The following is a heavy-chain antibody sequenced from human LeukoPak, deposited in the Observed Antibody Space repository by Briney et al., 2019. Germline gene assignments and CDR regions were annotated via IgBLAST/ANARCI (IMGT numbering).Heavy chain of an antibody. CDR1: GYTFTGYY. Sequence: ASVKVSCKASGYTFTGYYMHWVRQAPGQGLEWMGWINPNSGGTNYAQKFQGRVTMTRDTSISTAYMELSSLRSEDTAVYYCARAGSSSLWFGELLKRRIYYYYYMDVWGKGTTVTISS. D-gene: IGHD3-10*01. J-gene: IGHJ6*03. CDR3: ARAGSSSLWFGELLKRRIYYYYYMDV. CDR2: INPNSGGT. V-gene: IGHV1-2*02.